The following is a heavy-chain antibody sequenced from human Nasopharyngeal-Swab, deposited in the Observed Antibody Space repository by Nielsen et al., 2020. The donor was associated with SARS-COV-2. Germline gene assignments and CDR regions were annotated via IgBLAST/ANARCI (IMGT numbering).Heavy chain of an antibody. CDR2: ISAYNGNT. CDR3: ARDSRIAAAGIRYYYGMDV. D-gene: IGHD6-13*01. Sequence: ASVKVSCKASGYTFTSYGISWVRQAPGQGLEWMGWISAYNGNTNYAQKLQGRVTMTTDTPTSTAYMELRSLRSDDTAVYYCARDSRIAAAGIRYYYGMDVWGQGTTVTVSS. J-gene: IGHJ6*02. V-gene: IGHV1-18*01. CDR1: GYTFTSYG.